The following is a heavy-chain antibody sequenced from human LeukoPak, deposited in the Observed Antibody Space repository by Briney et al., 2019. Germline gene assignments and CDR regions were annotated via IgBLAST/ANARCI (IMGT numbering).Heavy chain of an antibody. CDR3: AKDERGYYDSSGYFGAIDY. Sequence: GRSLRLSCAASGFTFNRYAMNWVRQAPGKGLEWVAFIWYDGSNKYYAHSVKGRFTISRDNSKNTLYLQMNSLRAEDTAVYYCAKDERGYYDSSGYFGAIDYWGQGSLVTVSS. V-gene: IGHV3-33*06. CDR1: GFTFNRYA. J-gene: IGHJ4*02. D-gene: IGHD3-22*01. CDR2: IWYDGSNK.